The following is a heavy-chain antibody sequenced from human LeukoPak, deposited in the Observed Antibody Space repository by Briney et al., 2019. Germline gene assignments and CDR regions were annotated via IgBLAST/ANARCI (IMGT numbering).Heavy chain of an antibody. J-gene: IGHJ5*02. D-gene: IGHD3-10*01. CDR2: INHIGST. Sequence: SETLSLTCAVYGGSFSGYYWSWIRQPPEKGRGWIGEINHIGSTNNNPSLRGGVTIPVATSNDQFSLNLSSWTVANTPWYSCPGAEWFGGHHRRYRHNWFDPWGQGTLVTVSS. CDR3: PGAEWFGGHHRRYRHNWFDP. V-gene: IGHV4-34*01. CDR1: GGSFSGYY.